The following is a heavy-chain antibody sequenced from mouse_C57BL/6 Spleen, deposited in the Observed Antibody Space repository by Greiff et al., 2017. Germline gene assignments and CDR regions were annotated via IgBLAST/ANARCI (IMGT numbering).Heavy chain of an antibody. Sequence: QVQLQQPGAELVRPGTSVKLSCKASGYTFTSYWMHWVKQRPGQGLEWIGVIDPSDSYTNYNQKFEGKATLTVDPSSSTAYMQLSRLTSEVSAVYCCARRGWITTGVPYFDCWGRGTTLTVST. V-gene: IGHV1-59*01. CDR1: GYTFTSYW. CDR3: ARRGWITTGVPYFDC. J-gene: IGHJ2*01. CDR2: IDPSDSYT. D-gene: IGHD1-1*01.